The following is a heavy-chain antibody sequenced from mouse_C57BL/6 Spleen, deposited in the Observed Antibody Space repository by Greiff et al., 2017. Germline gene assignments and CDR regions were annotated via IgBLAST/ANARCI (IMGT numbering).Heavy chain of an antibody. J-gene: IGHJ4*01. D-gene: IGHD1-1*01. Sequence: QVQLQQPGAELVRPGTSVKLSCKASGYTFTSYWMHWVKQRPGQGLEWIGVIDPSDSYTNYNQKFKGKATLTVDTSSSTAYMQLSSRTSEDSAVYYCARYYYGSSYTLDYWGQGTSVTVSS. V-gene: IGHV1-59*01. CDR3: ARYYYGSSYTLDY. CDR2: IDPSDSYT. CDR1: GYTFTSYW.